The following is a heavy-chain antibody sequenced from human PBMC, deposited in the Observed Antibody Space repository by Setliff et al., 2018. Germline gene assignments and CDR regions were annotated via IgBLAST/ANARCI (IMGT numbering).Heavy chain of an antibody. CDR2: IKSTIDGGAI. V-gene: IGHV3-15*01. CDR3: ARTCSGSGCYAGLES. CDR1: GVTFTKAW. D-gene: IGHD2-15*01. Sequence: GGSLRLSCAASGVTFTKAWMSLVRQAPGKGLEWVGRIKSTIDGGAIDYADSVKDRFIISRDNSKNTLYLQMNSLRPEDTAVYYCARTCSGSGCYAGLESWGQGTPVTVSS. J-gene: IGHJ4*02.